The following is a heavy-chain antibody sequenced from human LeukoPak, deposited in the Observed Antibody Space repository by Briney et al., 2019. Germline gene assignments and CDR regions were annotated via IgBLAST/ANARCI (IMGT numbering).Heavy chain of an antibody. CDR2: IYHSGST. CDR3: ARPRASSWGWYFDL. Sequence: SSETLSLTCTVSGYSISSGYCWGWIRQPPGKGLEWIGSIYHSGSTYYNPSLKSRVTISVDTSKNQFSLKLSSVTAADTAVYYCARPRASSWGWYFDLWGRGTLVTVSS. J-gene: IGHJ2*01. CDR1: GYSISSGYC. V-gene: IGHV4-38-2*02. D-gene: IGHD6-13*01.